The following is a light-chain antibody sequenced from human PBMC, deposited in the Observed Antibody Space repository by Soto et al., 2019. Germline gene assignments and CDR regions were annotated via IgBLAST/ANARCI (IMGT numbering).Light chain of an antibody. Sequence: DIQMTQSPATLSASVGDSVTITCRASQSISHWLAWYQQKPGKAPKFLIYDASSLESGVPSRFSGSGSGTEFTLTIRSMQTDAFATYYCQQYDSVLGTFGPGTKVDIK. V-gene: IGKV1-5*01. J-gene: IGKJ1*01. CDR2: DAS. CDR1: QSISHW. CDR3: QQYDSVLGT.